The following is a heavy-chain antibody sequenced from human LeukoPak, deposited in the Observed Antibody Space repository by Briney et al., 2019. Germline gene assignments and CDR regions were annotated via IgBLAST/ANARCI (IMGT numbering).Heavy chain of an antibody. Sequence: SETLSLTCAVYGVSFSGYYWSWIRQPPGKGLEWIGEINHSGSTNYNPSLKSRVTISVDTSKNQFSLKLSSVTAADTAVYYCARGTRSYRFDYWGQGTLATVSS. D-gene: IGHD1-26*01. J-gene: IGHJ4*02. CDR2: INHSGST. CDR1: GVSFSGYY. V-gene: IGHV4-34*01. CDR3: ARGTRSYRFDY.